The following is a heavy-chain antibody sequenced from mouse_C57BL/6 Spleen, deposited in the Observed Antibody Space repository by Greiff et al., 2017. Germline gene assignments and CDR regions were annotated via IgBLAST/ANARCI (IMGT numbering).Heavy chain of an antibody. J-gene: IGHJ3*01. CDR1: GYTFTSYW. Sequence: QVQLQQPGAELVRPGSSVKLSCKASGYTFTSYWMDWVKQRPGQGLEWIGNIYPSDSETHYNQKFKNKATLTVDKSSSTAYMQLSSLTSEDSAVYYCARPEYDGPLAYWGQGTLVTVSA. CDR2: IYPSDSET. D-gene: IGHD2-14*01. V-gene: IGHV1-61*01. CDR3: ARPEYDGPLAY.